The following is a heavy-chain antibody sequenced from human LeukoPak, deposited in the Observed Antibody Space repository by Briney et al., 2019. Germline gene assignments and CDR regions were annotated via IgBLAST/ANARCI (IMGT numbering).Heavy chain of an antibody. Sequence: AASVKVSCKASGDTFSNYAISWVRQAPGQGLEWMGSIIPMFGTPNNAQKFQDRVTITADKSTNTAYMEVSSLRSEDTAVYYCARGQVWQWQDYWGQGTLVTVSS. CDR3: ARGQVWQWQDY. V-gene: IGHV1-69*06. CDR2: IIPMFGTP. CDR1: GDTFSNYA. D-gene: IGHD6-19*01. J-gene: IGHJ4*02.